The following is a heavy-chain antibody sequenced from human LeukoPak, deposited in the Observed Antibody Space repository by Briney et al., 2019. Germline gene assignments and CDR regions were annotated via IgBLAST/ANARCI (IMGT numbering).Heavy chain of an antibody. CDR1: GFTFSSYA. V-gene: IGHV3-23*01. Sequence: TGGSVRLLCAASGFTFSSYAMSCVRRAPGKGLEWVSAIGGGGSSTYYADSVKGRFTISRDNSKNKLYLQMNSVTAEDTAVYYCAKARSAVRGVIGYFDYWGQGTLVTVSS. J-gene: IGHJ4*02. CDR3: AKARSAVRGVIGYFDY. D-gene: IGHD3-10*01. CDR2: IGGGGSST.